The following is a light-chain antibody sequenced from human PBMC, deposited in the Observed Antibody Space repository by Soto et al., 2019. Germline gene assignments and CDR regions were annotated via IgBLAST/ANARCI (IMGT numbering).Light chain of an antibody. Sequence: EIVLTQSPGTLSLSPGERATLSCRASQSVSNNYLAWYQQKPGQAPRLLIYYMSKRATGIPARFSGSGSGTEFNLTISSLQSEDFAVYFCQQYNNWPRTFGQGTKVDIK. CDR3: QQYNNWPRT. CDR2: YMS. V-gene: IGKV3D-15*01. J-gene: IGKJ1*01. CDR1: QSVSNN.